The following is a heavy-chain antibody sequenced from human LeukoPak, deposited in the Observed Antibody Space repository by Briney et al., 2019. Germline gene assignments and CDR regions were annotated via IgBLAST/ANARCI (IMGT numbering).Heavy chain of an antibody. Sequence: GSLRLSCAGSGFSVSNYYMNWVRQAPGKGVEWVSLIRDSGATFYADSVKGRFTISRDNSKNTIYLQMNRLRVEDTAVYFCARDRAVTQVWVEFDSWGQGTQVTVSS. CDR3: ARDRAVTQVWVEFDS. CDR2: IRDSGAT. J-gene: IGHJ5*01. D-gene: IGHD3-16*01. CDR1: GFSVSNYY. V-gene: IGHV3-66*03.